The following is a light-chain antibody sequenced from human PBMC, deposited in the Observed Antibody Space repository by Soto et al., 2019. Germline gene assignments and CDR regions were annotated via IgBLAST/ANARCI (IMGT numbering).Light chain of an antibody. J-gene: IGKJ1*01. CDR1: QSISSY. Sequence: IQMTQSPSSLSASVGDRVTITCRASQSISSYLNWYQQKPGKAPKLLIYKASSLQSGVPSRFSGSGSGTEFTLTISSLQPDDFATYYCQQYNRYSRTFGQGTKV. CDR2: KAS. CDR3: QQYNRYSRT. V-gene: IGKV1-5*03.